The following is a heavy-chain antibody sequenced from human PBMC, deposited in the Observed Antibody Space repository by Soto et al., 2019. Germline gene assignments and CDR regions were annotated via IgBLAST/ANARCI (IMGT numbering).Heavy chain of an antibody. Sequence: SETLSLTCAVSGGSISSGGYSWGWVRQPPGKGLEWIGYIYHSGSTYYNPSLKSRVTISVDRSRNQFSLKLSSVTAAVTAVCYCARVPDYWGQGTLVTGSS. CDR2: IYHSGST. J-gene: IGHJ4*02. V-gene: IGHV4-30-2*01. CDR1: GGSISSGGYS. CDR3: ARVPDY.